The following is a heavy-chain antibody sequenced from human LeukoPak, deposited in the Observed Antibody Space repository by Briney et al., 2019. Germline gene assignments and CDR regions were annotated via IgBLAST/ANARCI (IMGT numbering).Heavy chain of an antibody. CDR2: IKQDGSEK. V-gene: IGHV3-7*01. D-gene: IGHD6-19*01. Sequence: GGSLRLSCAASGFTLSSNAMSWVRQAPGKGLEWVANIKQDGSEKYYVDSVKGRFTISRDNAKNSLYLQMNSLRAEDTAVYYCAREMQWLTSCFDYWGQGTLVTVSS. CDR3: AREMQWLTSCFDY. CDR1: GFTLSSNA. J-gene: IGHJ4*02.